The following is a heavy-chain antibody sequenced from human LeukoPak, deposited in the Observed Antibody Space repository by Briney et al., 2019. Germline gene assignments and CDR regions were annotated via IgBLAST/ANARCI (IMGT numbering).Heavy chain of an antibody. D-gene: IGHD3-10*01. CDR2: INHSGSI. CDR1: GGSFSGYY. V-gene: IGHV4-34*01. CDR3: ARLRTYYYGSGSYYNSPR. J-gene: IGHJ4*02. Sequence: PSETLSLTCAVYGGSFSGYYCSWIRQPPGKGLEWIGEINHSGSINYNPSLKSRVTISVDTSKNQFSLKLSSVTAADTAVYYCARLRTYYYGSGSYYNSPRWGQGTLVTVSS.